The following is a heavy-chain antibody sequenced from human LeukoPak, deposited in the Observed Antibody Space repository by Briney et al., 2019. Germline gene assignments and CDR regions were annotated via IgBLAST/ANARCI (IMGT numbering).Heavy chain of an antibody. V-gene: IGHV3-30*02. CDR1: GFTFSSYG. Sequence: GGSLRLSCAASGFTFSSYGMHWVRQAPGKGLEWVAFIRYDGISKYYADSVKGRFTISRDNSKNTLFLQMNSLRAEDTAVYYCAKGVYGYADYALLDYWGQGTLVTVSS. CDR2: IRYDGISK. J-gene: IGHJ4*02. CDR3: AKGVYGYADYALLDY. D-gene: IGHD2-2*01.